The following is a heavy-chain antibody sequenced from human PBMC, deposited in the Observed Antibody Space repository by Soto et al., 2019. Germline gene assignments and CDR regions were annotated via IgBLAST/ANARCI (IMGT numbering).Heavy chain of an antibody. CDR3: ARVRGWTPPKTFQNDYWFDP. V-gene: IGHV4-59*01. CDR2: IYYSGST. J-gene: IGHJ5*02. D-gene: IGHD1-1*01. CDR1: GGSISSYY. Sequence: LSLTCTVSGGSISSYYWSWIRQPPGKGLEWIGYIYYSGSTNYNPSLKSRVTISVDTSKNQFSLKLSSVTAADTAVYYCARVRGWTPPKTFQNDYWFDPWGQGTLVTVSS.